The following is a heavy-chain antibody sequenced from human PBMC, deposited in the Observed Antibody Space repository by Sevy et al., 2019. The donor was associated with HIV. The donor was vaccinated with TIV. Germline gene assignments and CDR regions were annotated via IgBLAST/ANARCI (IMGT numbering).Heavy chain of an antibody. V-gene: IGHV3-30*04. Sequence: GGSLRLSCAASGCTFSSYPMHWVRQAPGKGLEWVAVIAYDGSNKYYADSVKGRLTISRDNSKNTLYVQMNSLRAEDTAVFYCGRAREMGNYYDSSGSIDYWCQGTLVTVSS. CDR2: IAYDGSNK. D-gene: IGHD3-22*01. CDR3: GRAREMGNYYDSSGSIDY. CDR1: GCTFSSYP. J-gene: IGHJ4*02.